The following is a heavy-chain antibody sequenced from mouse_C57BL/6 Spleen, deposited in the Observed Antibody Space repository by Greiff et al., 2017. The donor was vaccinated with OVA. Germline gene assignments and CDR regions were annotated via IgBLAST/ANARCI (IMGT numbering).Heavy chain of an antibody. V-gene: IGHV7-3*01. CDR2: IRNKANGYTT. J-gene: IGHJ1*03. CDR3: ARYGRYFDV. Sequence: EVKLVESGGGLVQPGGSLSLSCAASGFPFTDYYMSWVRQPPGKALEWLGFIRNKANGYTTEYSASVKGRFTISRDNSQSILYLQMNALRAEDSATYYCARYGRYFDVWGTGTTVTVSS. CDR1: GFPFTDYY.